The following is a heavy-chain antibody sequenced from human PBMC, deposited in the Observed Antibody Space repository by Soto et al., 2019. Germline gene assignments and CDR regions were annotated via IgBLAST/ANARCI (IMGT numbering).Heavy chain of an antibody. V-gene: IGHV3-21*01. CDR3: ARGGAVAANWGRLGY. J-gene: IGHJ4*02. CDR2: ISINSNYI. D-gene: IGHD3-16*01. Sequence: EVQLVESGGGLVKPGGSLRLSCAASGFSFSGFTMNWVRQAPGKGLEWVSSISINSNYIYYADSVKGRFTISRDNAKNALYLQMNSLRAEDTAVYYCARGGAVAANWGRLGYWGQGTLVTVSS. CDR1: GFSFSGFT.